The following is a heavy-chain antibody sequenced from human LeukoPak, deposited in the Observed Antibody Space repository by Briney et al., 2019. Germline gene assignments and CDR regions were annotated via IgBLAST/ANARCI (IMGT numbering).Heavy chain of an antibody. V-gene: IGHV3-48*01. Sequence: PGGSLRLSCAASGFTFSSYAMSWVRQAPGKGLEWVSYISSSSSTIYYADSVKGRFTISRDNAKNSLYLQMNSLRTEDTALYYCAKDRVVRGVMGRIDYWGQGTLVTVSS. CDR2: ISSSSSTI. CDR3: AKDRVVRGVMGRIDY. CDR1: GFTFSSYA. D-gene: IGHD3-10*01. J-gene: IGHJ4*02.